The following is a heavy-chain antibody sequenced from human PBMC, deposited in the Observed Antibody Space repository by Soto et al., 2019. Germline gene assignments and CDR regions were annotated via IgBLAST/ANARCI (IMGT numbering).Heavy chain of an antibody. J-gene: IGHJ1*01. Sequence: APVKVSCKASGYTFTSYAMHWVRQAPGQRLEWMGWINAGNGNTKYSQKFQGRVTITRDTSASTAYMELRSLRSEDTAVYYCARDSGNCSSTSCYYEYFQHWGQGTLVTVSS. CDR2: INAGNGNT. V-gene: IGHV1-3*01. D-gene: IGHD2-2*01. CDR1: GYTFTSYA. CDR3: ARDSGNCSSTSCYYEYFQH.